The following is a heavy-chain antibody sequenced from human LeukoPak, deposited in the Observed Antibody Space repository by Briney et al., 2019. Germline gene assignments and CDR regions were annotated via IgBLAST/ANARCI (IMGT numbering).Heavy chain of an antibody. CDR1: GGSISPHY. Sequence: PSETLSLTCTVSGGSISPHYWSWIRQPPGKRLEWIGYVYDSGTTNYNPSLKGRVTILLDTSKNQFSLKLSSVTAADTAVYYCARSNMYSSSWYDYFDSWGQGTLVAVSS. V-gene: IGHV4-59*11. D-gene: IGHD6-13*01. CDR3: ARSNMYSSSWYDYFDS. J-gene: IGHJ4*02. CDR2: VYDSGTT.